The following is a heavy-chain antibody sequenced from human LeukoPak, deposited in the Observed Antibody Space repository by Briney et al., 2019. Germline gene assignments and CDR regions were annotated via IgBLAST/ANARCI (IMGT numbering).Heavy chain of an antibody. CDR3: AKVKGRGSGSYYSINYYMDV. CDR2: VSGSGGST. Sequence: GGSLRLSCAASGFTFSSYGMSWVRQAPGKGLEWVSAVSGSGGSTYYADSVKGRFTISRDNSKNTLHLQMNSLRAEDTAVYYCAKVKGRGSGSYYSINYYMDVWGKGTTVTISS. J-gene: IGHJ6*03. V-gene: IGHV3-23*01. D-gene: IGHD3-10*01. CDR1: GFTFSSYG.